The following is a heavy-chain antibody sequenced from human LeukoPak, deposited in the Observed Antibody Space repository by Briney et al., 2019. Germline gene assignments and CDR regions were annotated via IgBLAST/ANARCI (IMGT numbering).Heavy chain of an antibody. Sequence: GASVKVSCKASGYTFTSYYMHWVRQAPGQGLEWMGIINPSGGSTSYAQKFQGRVTMTRDTFTSTVYMELSSLRSEDTAVYYCAREPYPQYSSSSTDTYYYGMDVWGQGTTVTVSS. J-gene: IGHJ6*02. CDR1: GYTFTSYY. V-gene: IGHV1-46*01. D-gene: IGHD6-6*01. CDR2: INPSGGST. CDR3: AREPYPQYSSSSTDTYYYGMDV.